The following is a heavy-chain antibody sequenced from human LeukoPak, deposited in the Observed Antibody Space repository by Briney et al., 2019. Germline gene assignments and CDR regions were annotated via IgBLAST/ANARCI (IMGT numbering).Heavy chain of an antibody. V-gene: IGHV4-34*01. CDR2: INHSGST. J-gene: IGHJ4*02. CDR1: GGSFSGYY. Sequence: SETLSLTCAVYGGSFSGYYWSWIRQPPGKGLEWMGEINHSGSTNYNPSLKRRVTISVGTFKNQFSLKLSSVTAEDTAVYYCARGRRWLQFFFDYWGQGTLVTVSS. CDR3: ARGRRWLQFFFDY. D-gene: IGHD5-24*01.